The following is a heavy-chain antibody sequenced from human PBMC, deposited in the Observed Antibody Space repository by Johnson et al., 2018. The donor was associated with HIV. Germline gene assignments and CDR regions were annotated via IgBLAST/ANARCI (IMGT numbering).Heavy chain of an antibody. CDR3: ARGSIGTIVMDLRGGAFDI. CDR2: ISFDGSNE. V-gene: IGHV3-30*04. CDR1: GLNFSDYG. D-gene: IGHD3-22*01. Sequence: VHLVESGGGVVQPGMFVTLSCAASGLNFSDYGMHWVRQAPGKGLEWVAVISFDGSNEYYTDSVKGRFTISRDNSKNTLHLQMNSLRTEDTAIYYCARGSIGTIVMDLRGGAFDIWGQGTLVTVSS. J-gene: IGHJ3*02.